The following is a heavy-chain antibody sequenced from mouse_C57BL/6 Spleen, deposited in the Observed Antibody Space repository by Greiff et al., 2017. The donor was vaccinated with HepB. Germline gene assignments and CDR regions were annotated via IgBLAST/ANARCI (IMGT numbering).Heavy chain of an antibody. CDR1: GYTFTSYW. CDR2: IDPSDSYT. Sequence: QVQLQQPGAELVRPGTSVKLSCKASGYTFTSYWMHWVKQRPGQGLEWIGVIDPSDSYTNYNQKFKGKSTLTVDKSSSTAYMQLSSLTSEDSAVYYCARQGYDYYFDYWGQGTTLTVSS. D-gene: IGHD2-4*01. J-gene: IGHJ2*01. V-gene: IGHV1-59*01. CDR3: ARQGYDYYFDY.